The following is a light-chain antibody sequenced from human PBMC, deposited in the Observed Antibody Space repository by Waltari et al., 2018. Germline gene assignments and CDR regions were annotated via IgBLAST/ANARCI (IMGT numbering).Light chain of an antibody. Sequence: EIVFTQSPGTLSLSPGASATLSCRASQSVGRSLAWYQSKPGQAPRLLIYDASRRATGIPDRFSGGGSGTDFSLTLNRLEPEDVAVYYCQNYVRLPATFGQGTKVEVK. V-gene: IGKV3-20*01. CDR3: QNYVRLPAT. CDR2: DAS. J-gene: IGKJ1*01. CDR1: QSVGRS.